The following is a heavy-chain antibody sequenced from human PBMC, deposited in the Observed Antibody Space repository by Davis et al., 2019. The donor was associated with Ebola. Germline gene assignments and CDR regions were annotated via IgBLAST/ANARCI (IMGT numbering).Heavy chain of an antibody. J-gene: IGHJ4*02. CDR2: IKQDASEK. CDR3: AKDIRGGSIAVAGTTFDY. D-gene: IGHD6-19*01. CDR1: GFTFSGHW. V-gene: IGHV3-7*01. Sequence: PGGSLRLSCAASGFTFSGHWMGWVRQAPGKGLEWVANIKQDASEKTYVDSVKGRFTISRDNAKNSLYLQMNSLRAEDTAVYYYAKDIRGGSIAVAGTTFDYWGQGTLVTVSS.